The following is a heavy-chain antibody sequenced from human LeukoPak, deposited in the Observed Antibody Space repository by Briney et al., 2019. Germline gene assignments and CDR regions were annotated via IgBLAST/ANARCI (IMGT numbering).Heavy chain of an antibody. CDR2: MNPNSGNT. Sequence: ASVKVSCKASGYTFTSYDINWVRQATGQGLEWMGWMNPNSGNTGYAQKFQGRITMTRNTSISTAYMELSSLRSEDTAVYYCARGGFAGFLPDSSGYYYSGWGQGTLVTVSS. CDR1: GYTFTSYD. CDR3: ARGGFAGFLPDSSGYYYSG. J-gene: IGHJ4*02. V-gene: IGHV1-8*01. D-gene: IGHD3-22*01.